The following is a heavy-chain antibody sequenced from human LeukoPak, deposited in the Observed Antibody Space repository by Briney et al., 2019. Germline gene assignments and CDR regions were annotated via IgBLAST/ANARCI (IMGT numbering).Heavy chain of an antibody. V-gene: IGHV4-34*01. CDR1: GGPFSGYY. J-gene: IGHJ3*02. CDR3: ARVKLYYYGSGGPDAFDI. CDR2: INHGGSA. Sequence: APETLSLTCAVYGGPFSGYYWTWIRQPPGKGLEWIGEINHGGSANYNPSLKSRVTISVDTSKNQFSLKLSSVTAADTAVYYCARVKLYYYGSGGPDAFDIWGQGTMVTVSS. D-gene: IGHD3-10*01.